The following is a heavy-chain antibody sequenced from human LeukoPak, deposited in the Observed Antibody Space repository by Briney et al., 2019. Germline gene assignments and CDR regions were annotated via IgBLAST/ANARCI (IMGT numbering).Heavy chain of an antibody. CDR2: IYYSGST. J-gene: IGHJ4*02. V-gene: IGHV4-39*02. Sequence: SGTLSLTCTVSGGSISSSSYYWGWIRQPPGKGLEWIGSIYYSGSTYYNPSLKSRVTISVDTSKNQFSLKLSSVTAADTAVYYCAREVRGSYYLFDYWGQGTLVTVSS. CDR1: GGSISSSSYY. D-gene: IGHD1-26*01. CDR3: AREVRGSYYLFDY.